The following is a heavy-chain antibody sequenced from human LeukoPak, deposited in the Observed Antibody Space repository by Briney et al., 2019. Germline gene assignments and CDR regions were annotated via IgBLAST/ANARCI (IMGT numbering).Heavy chain of an antibody. J-gene: IGHJ5*02. D-gene: IGHD6-13*01. CDR3: AKEGALGYSSSWYHWFDP. V-gene: IGHV3-23*01. CDR1: GFTFSSYA. Sequence: GGSLRLSCAASGFTFSSYAMSWVRQAPGKGLEWVSAISGSGGSTYYADSVKGRFTISRDNSKNTLYLQMNSLRAEDTAVYYCAKEGALGYSSSWYHWFDPWGQGTLVTVSS. CDR2: ISGSGGST.